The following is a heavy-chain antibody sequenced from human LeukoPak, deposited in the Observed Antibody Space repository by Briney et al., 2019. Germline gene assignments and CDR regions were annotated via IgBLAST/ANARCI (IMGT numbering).Heavy chain of an antibody. D-gene: IGHD6-19*01. V-gene: IGHV3-30*04. CDR3: ARDSSGWYAGHWFDP. CDR1: GFTFSSYE. CDR2: ISYDGGYK. Sequence: GGSLRLSCAASGFTFSSYEMNWVRQAPGKGLEWVAVISYDGGYKYYADSVKGRFTISRDNAKNSLYLQMNSLRAEDTAVYYCARDSSGWYAGHWFDPWGQGTLVTVSS. J-gene: IGHJ5*02.